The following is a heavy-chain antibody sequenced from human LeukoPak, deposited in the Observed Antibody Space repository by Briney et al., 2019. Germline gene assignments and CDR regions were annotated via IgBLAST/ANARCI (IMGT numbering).Heavy chain of an antibody. V-gene: IGHV3-15*01. Sequence: EGSLRLSCAVSGVTFSNYAMSWVRQAPGKGLEWVGRIKSKTDGGTTDYAAPVKGRFTISRDDSKNTLYLQMNSLKTEDTAVYYCTTLSYGRTYWGQGTLVTVSS. J-gene: IGHJ4*02. CDR2: IKSKTDGGTT. CDR1: GVTFSNYA. CDR3: TTLSYGRTY. D-gene: IGHD5-18*01.